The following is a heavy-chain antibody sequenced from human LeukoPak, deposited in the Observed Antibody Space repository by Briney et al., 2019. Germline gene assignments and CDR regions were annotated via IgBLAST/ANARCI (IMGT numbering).Heavy chain of an antibody. CDR3: TTEGGSGWPYYFDY. Sequence: GGSLRLSCAASGFTFSNFWMSWVRQAPGKGLEWVGRIKSKTDGGTTDYAAPVKGRFTISRDDSKNTLYLQMNSLKTEDTAVYYCTTEGGSGWPYYFDYWGQGTLVTVSS. J-gene: IGHJ4*02. CDR2: IKSKTDGGTT. CDR1: GFTFSNFW. D-gene: IGHD6-19*01. V-gene: IGHV3-15*01.